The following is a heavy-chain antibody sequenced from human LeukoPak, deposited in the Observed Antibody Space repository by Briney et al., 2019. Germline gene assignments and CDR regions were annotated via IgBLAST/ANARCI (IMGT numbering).Heavy chain of an antibody. Sequence: SETLSLTCTVSGGSISSGSYYWRWLRQPAGKGLEWIGRIYTSGSTNYNPSLKSRVTISVDTSKNQFSLKLSSVTAADTAVYYCARVGVVPAAIVYWGQGTLVTVSS. J-gene: IGHJ4*02. CDR2: IYTSGST. V-gene: IGHV4-61*02. CDR1: GGSISSGSYY. D-gene: IGHD2-2*02. CDR3: ARVGVVPAAIVY.